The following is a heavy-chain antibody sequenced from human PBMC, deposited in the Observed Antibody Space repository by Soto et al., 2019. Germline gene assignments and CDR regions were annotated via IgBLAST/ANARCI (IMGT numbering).Heavy chain of an antibody. CDR2: INPTGGST. CDR1: GYTFTYYY. J-gene: IGHJ4*02. D-gene: IGHD6-13*01. Sequence: ASVKVSCKASGYTFTYYYMHWVRQAPGQGLEWMGIINPTGGSTSYAQKFQGRVTMTRDTSTSTVSLQLNSVTPDDTAIYYCARQTSDSTWYGGIDYWGQGTMVTVSS. CDR3: ARQTSDSTWYGGIDY. V-gene: IGHV1-46*01.